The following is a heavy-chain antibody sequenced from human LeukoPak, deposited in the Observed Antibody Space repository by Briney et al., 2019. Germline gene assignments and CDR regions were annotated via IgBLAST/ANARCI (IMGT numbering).Heavy chain of an antibody. Sequence: GRSLRLSCAASGFTFSSYAMHWVRQAPGKGLEWVAVISYDGSNKYYADSVKGRFTISRDNAKNSLYLQMNSLRAEDTAVYYCARDEYCSGGSCYYYGMDVWGQGTTVTVSS. D-gene: IGHD2-15*01. V-gene: IGHV3-30-3*01. CDR3: ARDEYCSGGSCYYYGMDV. CDR1: GFTFSSYA. J-gene: IGHJ6*02. CDR2: ISYDGSNK.